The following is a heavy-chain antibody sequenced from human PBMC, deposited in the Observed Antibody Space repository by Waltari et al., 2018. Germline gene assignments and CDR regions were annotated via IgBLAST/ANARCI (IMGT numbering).Heavy chain of an antibody. J-gene: IGHJ6*03. CDR2: IITIFGTA. CDR3: ARGCSSTSCLGGYYYYYMDV. D-gene: IGHD2-2*01. CDR1: GGTFSSYA. Sequence: QVQLVQSGAEVKKPGSSVKVSCKASGGTFSSYAISWVRQAPGQGLEWMGGIITIFGTAKYAQKCQGRVTSTADKSTSTAYMELSSLRSEDTAVYYCARGCSSTSCLGGYYYYYMDVWGKGTTVTVSS. V-gene: IGHV1-69*14.